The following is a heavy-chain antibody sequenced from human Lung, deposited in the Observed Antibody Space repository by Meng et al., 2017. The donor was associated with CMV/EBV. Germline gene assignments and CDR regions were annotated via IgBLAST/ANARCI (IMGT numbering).Heavy chain of an antibody. J-gene: IGHJ1*01. CDR1: VDSITNHYW. Sequence: QLRGVGPSLGNPLDPRSLPSDVFVDSITNHYWWAWVRQPPGKGLEWIGEIPHRGSSAYNPSLKSRVSMSIDKSKNQFSLKLTSVTAADTAVYHCLRRSGGSVWGQGTLVTVSS. CDR2: IPHRGSS. D-gene: IGHD3-10*01. CDR3: LRRSGGSV. V-gene: IGHV4-4*03.